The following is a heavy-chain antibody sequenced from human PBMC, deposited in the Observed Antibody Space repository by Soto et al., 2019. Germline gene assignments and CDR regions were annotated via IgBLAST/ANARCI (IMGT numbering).Heavy chain of an antibody. CDR2: IIPILGIA. V-gene: IGHV1-69*02. D-gene: IGHD5-12*01. CDR1: RGTFSSYT. Sequence: SVKVSCKASRGTFSSYTISWVRQAPGQGLEWMGMIIPILGIANYAQKFQGRVTITADKSTSTAYMEMSSLRSEDTAVYYFARPSGYSGYDLGEAGFDYWGQGTLVTVSS. J-gene: IGHJ4*02. CDR3: ARPSGYSGYDLGEAGFDY.